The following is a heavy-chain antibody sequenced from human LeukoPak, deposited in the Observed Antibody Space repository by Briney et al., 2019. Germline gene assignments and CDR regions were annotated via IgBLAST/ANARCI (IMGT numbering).Heavy chain of an antibody. Sequence: SETLSLTCTVSGYSISSGYYWGWIRQPPGKGLEWIGSIYHSGRTYYNPSLKSRVTISVDTSKNQFSLKLSSVTAADTAVYYCARIRYGSGSYALTFFDYWGQGTLVTVSS. V-gene: IGHV4-38-2*02. CDR1: GYSISSGYY. CDR3: ARIRYGSGSYALTFFDY. D-gene: IGHD3-10*01. CDR2: IYHSGRT. J-gene: IGHJ4*02.